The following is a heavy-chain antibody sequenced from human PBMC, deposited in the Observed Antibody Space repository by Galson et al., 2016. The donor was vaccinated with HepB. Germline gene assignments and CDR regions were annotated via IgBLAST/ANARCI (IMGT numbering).Heavy chain of an antibody. Sequence: SVKVSCKASGGTFSSYAISWVRQAPGQGLEWMGGITPIFGTTNYAQRFQGRITITADESTSTAYMELSSLRSEDTAVYYCARDSAVGATGFYFGMDVWGQGTTVTVSS. CDR3: ARDSAVGATGFYFGMDV. D-gene: IGHD1-26*01. V-gene: IGHV1-69*13. CDR2: ITPIFGTT. J-gene: IGHJ6*02. CDR1: GGTFSSYA.